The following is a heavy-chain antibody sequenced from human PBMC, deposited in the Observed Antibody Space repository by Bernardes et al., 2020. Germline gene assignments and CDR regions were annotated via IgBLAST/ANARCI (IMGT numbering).Heavy chain of an antibody. CDR2: ISSSSGTI. V-gene: IGHV3-48*01. D-gene: IGHD3-3*01. J-gene: IGHJ4*02. CDR1: GFTFIDYS. CDR3: AKDDDRPLFGAPGFDS. Sequence: GGSLRLSCAASGFTFIDYSMNWVRQAPGKGLEWVSYISSSSGTIYYADSVKGRFTISRDNSKNTLFLQMDGLRAEDTAVYYCAKDDDRPLFGAPGFDSWGQGTLVTVSS.